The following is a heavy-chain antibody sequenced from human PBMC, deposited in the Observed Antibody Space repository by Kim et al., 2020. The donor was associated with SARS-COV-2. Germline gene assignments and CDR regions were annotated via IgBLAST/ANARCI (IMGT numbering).Heavy chain of an antibody. CDR3: ARERPRGCYFDY. D-gene: IGHD3-10*01. Sequence: SYAQKCQGRVSMTRDTSTNTVYMELSSLRSEDTAVYYCARERPRGCYFDYWGQGTLVTVSS. V-gene: IGHV1-46*01. J-gene: IGHJ4*02.